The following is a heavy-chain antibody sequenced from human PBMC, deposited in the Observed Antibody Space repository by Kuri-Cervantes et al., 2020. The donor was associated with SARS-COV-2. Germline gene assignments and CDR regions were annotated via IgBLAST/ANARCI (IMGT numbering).Heavy chain of an antibody. CDR1: GFTFSSYS. CDR3: ARGLRDGYNINDYYYYYGMDV. CDR2: IYSGGST. V-gene: IGHV3-53*01. D-gene: IGHD5-24*01. Sequence: GESLKISCAASGFTFSSYSMSWVRQAPGKGLEWVSVIYSGGSTYYADSVKGRFTISRDNSKNTLYLQMNSLRAEDTAVYYCARGLRDGYNINDYYYYYGMDVWGQGTTVTVSS. J-gene: IGHJ6*02.